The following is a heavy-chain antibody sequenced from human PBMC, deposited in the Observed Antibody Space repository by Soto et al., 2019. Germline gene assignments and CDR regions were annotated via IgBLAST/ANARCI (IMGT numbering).Heavy chain of an antibody. CDR1: GFTFRSYA. CDR2: ISGSGGST. V-gene: IGHV3-23*01. Sequence: GGSLRLSCASSGFTFRSYAMSLVRQAPGKGLEWVSAISGSGGSTYYADSVKGRFTISRDNSKNTLYLQMNSLRAEDTAVYYCASITMIVVVTYDAFDIWGQGTMVTVSS. J-gene: IGHJ3*02. CDR3: ASITMIVVVTYDAFDI. D-gene: IGHD3-22*01.